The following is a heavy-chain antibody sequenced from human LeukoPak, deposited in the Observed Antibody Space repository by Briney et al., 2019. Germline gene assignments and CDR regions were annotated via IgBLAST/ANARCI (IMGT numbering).Heavy chain of an antibody. CDR1: GFTFSDYY. CDR3: ARGRVYYDSSGYLYYFDY. D-gene: IGHD3-22*01. CDR2: ISSSGSTI. V-gene: IGHV3-11*01. J-gene: IGHJ4*02. Sequence: GGSLRLSCAASGFTFSDYYMSWIRQAPGKGLEWVSYISSSGSTIYYADSVKGRFTISRDNAKNSLYLQMNSLRAEDTAVYYCARGRVYYDSSGYLYYFDYWGQGTLVTVSS.